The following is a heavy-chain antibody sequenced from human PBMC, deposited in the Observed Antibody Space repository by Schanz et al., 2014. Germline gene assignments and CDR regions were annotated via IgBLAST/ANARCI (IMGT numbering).Heavy chain of an antibody. V-gene: IGHV4-34*01. CDR1: GGSFSGYY. CDR2: IYHSGRT. CDR3: AGMATVTYFDY. D-gene: IGHD4-17*01. Sequence: QVQLQQWGAGLLKPSETLSLTCAVDGGSFSGYYWSWIRQSPDKGLEWIGEIYHSGRTNYNPSLKSRVTISVDKSNNEFSRKLTSVTAVDTAVYYCAGMATVTYFDYWGQGTLVTVSS. J-gene: IGHJ4*02.